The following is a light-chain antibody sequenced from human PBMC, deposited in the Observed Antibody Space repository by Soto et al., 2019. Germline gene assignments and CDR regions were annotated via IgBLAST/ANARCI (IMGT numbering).Light chain of an antibody. J-gene: IGKJ5*01. V-gene: IGKV3-20*01. CDR3: QHYDSLPIT. CDR2: GAS. Sequence: EIVLTQSPGTLSLSPGERGSLSCRASQSVSSSYLAWYQQKPGQPPRLLIYGASSRATGIPDRFSGSGSGTDFTLTISRLEPEDCAVFYCQHYDSLPITFGQGTRLEIK. CDR1: QSVSSSY.